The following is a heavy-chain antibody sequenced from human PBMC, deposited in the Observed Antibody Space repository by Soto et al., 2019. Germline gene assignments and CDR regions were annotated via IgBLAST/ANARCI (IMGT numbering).Heavy chain of an antibody. CDR1: GGSIRNDNFY. CDR3: ARDFDGTVTGRGASGI. J-gene: IGHJ3*02. Sequence: QVQLQESGQGLVMPSQTLSLTCTVSGGSIRNDNFYWSYLRQRPGKGLEWIGYISYSGYTYYHPSLKSRVIISVDPSNNQFSLIPNSVTAADTAVYYCARDFDGTVTGRGASGIWGRGTLVTVSS. D-gene: IGHD6-19*01. V-gene: IGHV4-31*03. CDR2: ISYSGYT.